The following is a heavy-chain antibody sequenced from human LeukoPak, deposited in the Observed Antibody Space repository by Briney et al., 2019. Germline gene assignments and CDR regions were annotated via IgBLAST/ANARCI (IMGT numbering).Heavy chain of an antibody. CDR3: ARGARLYGDSLRY. V-gene: IGHV4-34*01. CDR2: INHSGST. CDR1: GGSFSGYY. D-gene: IGHD4-17*01. J-gene: IGHJ4*02. Sequence: SETLSLTCAVYGGSFSGYYWSWIRQPPGKGLEWIGEINHSGSTNYNPSLKSRVTISVDTSKNQFSLKLSSVTAADTAVYYCARGARLYGDSLRYWGQGTLVTVSS.